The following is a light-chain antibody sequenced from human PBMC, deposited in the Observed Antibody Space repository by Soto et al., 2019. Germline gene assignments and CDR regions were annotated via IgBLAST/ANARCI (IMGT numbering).Light chain of an antibody. J-gene: IGLJ2*01. CDR2: HDS. Sequence: SYELTQPPSVSVAPGQTATMTCGGNNIGSKSVHWYQQKPGQAPVVVVYHDSDRPSGISERFSGSNSGNTATLTITRVEAGDEAVYSCQVWDNNSDHVVFGGGTK. CDR1: NIGSKS. V-gene: IGLV3-21*02. CDR3: QVWDNNSDHVV.